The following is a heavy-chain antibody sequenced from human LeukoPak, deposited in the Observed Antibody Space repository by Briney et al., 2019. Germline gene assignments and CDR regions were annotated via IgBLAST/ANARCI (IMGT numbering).Heavy chain of an antibody. Sequence: GASVKVSCKASGYTFTSYGISWVRQAPGQGLEWMGWISAYNGNTNYAQKLQGRVTMTTDTSTSTAYMELRSLRSDDTAVYYCAREASVAGKGDWFDPWGQGTLVTVSS. CDR2: ISAYNGNT. CDR3: AREASVAGKGDWFDP. CDR1: GYTFTSYG. D-gene: IGHD6-19*01. J-gene: IGHJ5*02. V-gene: IGHV1-18*01.